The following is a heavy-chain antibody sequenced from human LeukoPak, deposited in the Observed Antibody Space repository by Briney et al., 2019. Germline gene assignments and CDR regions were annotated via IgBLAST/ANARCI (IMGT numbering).Heavy chain of an antibody. J-gene: IGHJ4*02. D-gene: IGHD5-18*01. CDR3: ARARGYSYGYPDY. Sequence: PSETLSLTCAVSGGSISSSSYYWGWIRQPPGKGLEWIGSMYYSGSTYYTPSLKSRVTISVDTSKNQFSLKLSSVTAADTAVYYCARARGYSYGYPDYWGQGTLVTVST. CDR1: GGSISSSSYY. CDR2: MYYSGST. V-gene: IGHV4-39*01.